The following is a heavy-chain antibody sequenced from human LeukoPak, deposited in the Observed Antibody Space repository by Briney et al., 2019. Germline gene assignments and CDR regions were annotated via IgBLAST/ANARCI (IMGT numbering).Heavy chain of an antibody. D-gene: IGHD3-22*01. Sequence: SQTLSLTCTVSGGSISSGSYYWSWIRQPAGKGLEWIGRIYTSGSTNYNPSLKSRVTISVDTSKNQFSLKLNSMTAADTAVYYCARVTTGGYYNCWGQGTLVTVSS. CDR2: IYTSGST. CDR3: ARVTTGGYYNC. CDR1: GGSISSGSYY. V-gene: IGHV4-61*02. J-gene: IGHJ4*02.